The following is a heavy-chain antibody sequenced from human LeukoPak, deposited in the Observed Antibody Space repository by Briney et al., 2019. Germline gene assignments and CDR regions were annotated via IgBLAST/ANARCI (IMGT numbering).Heavy chain of an antibody. Sequence: GGSLRLSCEASGFTFSSYAMHWVRQAPGKGLEYVSVITSSGGSTFYADSVKGRFTISRDNSKDTLYLQMSSLRAEDTAVYYCVKGLVVVTTRVDAFDIWGQGTLVTVSS. CDR1: GFTFSSYA. J-gene: IGHJ3*02. CDR2: ITSSGGST. D-gene: IGHD2-21*02. CDR3: VKGLVVVTTRVDAFDI. V-gene: IGHV3-64D*09.